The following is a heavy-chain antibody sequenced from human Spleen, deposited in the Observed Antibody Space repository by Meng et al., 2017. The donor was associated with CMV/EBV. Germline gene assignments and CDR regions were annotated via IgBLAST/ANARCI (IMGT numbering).Heavy chain of an antibody. V-gene: IGHV3-15*01. Sequence: CTFSDDWMSWVRQAPGKGLECVGRIKSNTDGGTRDYSTPVKGRFTISRDDSENTLFLQMNSLETEDTAVYYCTTVYCGGACRSYFDYWGQGTLVTVSS. CDR3: TTVYCGGACRSYFDY. CDR2: IKSNTDGGTR. J-gene: IGHJ4*02. CDR1: CTFSDDW. D-gene: IGHD2-21*02.